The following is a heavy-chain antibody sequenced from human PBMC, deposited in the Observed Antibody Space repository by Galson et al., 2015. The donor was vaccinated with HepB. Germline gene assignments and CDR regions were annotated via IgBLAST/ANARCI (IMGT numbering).Heavy chain of an antibody. V-gene: IGHV1-46*01. D-gene: IGHD6-19*01. J-gene: IGHJ4*02. CDR2: INPASGTT. CDR3: ARDFSFSTGYYGLGY. CDR1: GYTFTSYQ. Sequence: ASGYTFTSYQMHWVRQAPGQGLDWLGMINPASGTTTYAQDSQARVTVTRDTSTSTVYMELSGLRSDDTAVYYCARDFSFSTGYYGLGYWGQGTLVTVSS.